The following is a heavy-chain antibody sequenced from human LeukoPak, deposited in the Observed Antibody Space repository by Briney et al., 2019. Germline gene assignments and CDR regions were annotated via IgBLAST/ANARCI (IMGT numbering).Heavy chain of an antibody. CDR2: FDPEDGET. CDR3: ATDRYSGSYYSEAFDI. Sequence: ASVKVSCKVSGYTLTELSMHWVRQAPGKGLEWMGGFDPEDGETIYAQKFQGRVTMTEDTSTDTAYMELSSLRSEDTAVYYCATDRYSGSYYSEAFDIWGQGTMVTVSS. J-gene: IGHJ3*02. V-gene: IGHV1-24*01. CDR1: GYTLTELS. D-gene: IGHD1-26*01.